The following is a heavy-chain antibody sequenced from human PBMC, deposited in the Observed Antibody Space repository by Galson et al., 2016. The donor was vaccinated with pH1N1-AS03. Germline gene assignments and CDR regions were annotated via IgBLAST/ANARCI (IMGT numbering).Heavy chain of an antibody. CDR3: AREGGRGSSSIDWFDL. V-gene: IGHV3-30*02. D-gene: IGHD6-6*01. Sequence: SLRLSCAASLASGFTFSGYYMHWVRQAPGKGLEWVAFIRDDGGDKYYAESVKGRFTISRDNSKNTLYLQMNSLRAEDTAVYYCAREGGRGSSSIDWFDLWGQGTLVTVSS. CDR1: GFTFSGYY. CDR2: IRDDGGDK. J-gene: IGHJ5*02.